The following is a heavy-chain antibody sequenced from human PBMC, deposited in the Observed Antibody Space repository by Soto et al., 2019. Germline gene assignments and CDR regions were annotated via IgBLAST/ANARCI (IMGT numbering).Heavy chain of an antibody. D-gene: IGHD5-12*01. V-gene: IGHV5-51*01. CDR1: GYIFTSYL. CDR3: VKRCARLYSGDAMYYFDY. J-gene: IGHJ4*02. CDR2: IYPGDTDT. Sequence: PGESLKISCKGSGYIFTSYLIGWVRPLPGKGLEWMGIIYPGDTDTRYSPSYQGQVTISADKSITTAYLQSTSLKASDTATYTGVKRCARLYSGDAMYYFDYWGQGTLVTVSS.